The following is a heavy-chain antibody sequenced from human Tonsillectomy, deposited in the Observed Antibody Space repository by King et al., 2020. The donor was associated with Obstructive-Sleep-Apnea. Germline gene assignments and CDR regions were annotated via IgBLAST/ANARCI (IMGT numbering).Heavy chain of an antibody. CDR2: IYYSGST. D-gene: IGHD6-19*01. V-gene: IGHV4-39*07. J-gene: IGHJ4*02. CDR1: GGSISSSSYY. Sequence: LQLQESAPGLVKPSETLSLTCTVSGGSISSSSYYWGWIRQPPGKGLEWIGSIYYSGSTYYNPSLESRVTISVDTSKNQFSLKLRSVTAADTAVYYCAGGEYRNGWYGGYFDYWGQGTLVTVSS. CDR3: AGGEYRNGWYGGYFDY.